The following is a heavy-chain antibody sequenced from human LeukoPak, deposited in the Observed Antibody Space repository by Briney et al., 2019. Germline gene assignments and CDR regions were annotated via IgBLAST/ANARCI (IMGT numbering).Heavy chain of an antibody. D-gene: IGHD3-10*01. J-gene: IGHJ4*02. V-gene: IGHV4-39*01. CDR3: ARYVVYGSGKYYFDY. Sequence: TSETLSLTCTVSGGSVSSTTYYWSWIRQPPGKGLEWIASINYSGSTYYNPSLKSRVTISVDTSKNQFSLKLSSVTAADTAVYYRARYVVYGSGKYYFDYWGQGTLVTVSS. CDR2: INYSGST. CDR1: GGSVSSTTYY.